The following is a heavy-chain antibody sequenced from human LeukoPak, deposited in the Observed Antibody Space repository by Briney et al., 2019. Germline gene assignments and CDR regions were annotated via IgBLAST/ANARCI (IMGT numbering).Heavy chain of an antibody. CDR2: IYGGGTT. V-gene: IGHV3-53*01. Sequence: GGSLRLSCAASGFTVFSNYMSWVRQAPGKGLEWVSVIYGGGTTYYADSVKGRFTISRDNSKNTLYLQMNSLRAEDTAVYYCARAPAGTAWFDPWGQGTLVTVFS. J-gene: IGHJ5*02. CDR3: ARAPAGTAWFDP. CDR1: GFTVFSNY. D-gene: IGHD6-13*01.